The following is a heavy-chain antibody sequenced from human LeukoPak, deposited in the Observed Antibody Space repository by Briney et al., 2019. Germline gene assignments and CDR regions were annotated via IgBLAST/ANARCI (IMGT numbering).Heavy chain of an antibody. V-gene: IGHV3-7*01. CDR1: GFTFSNYW. J-gene: IGHJ4*02. CDR2: INQGGSEK. CDR3: SNGYCSGDSCY. D-gene: IGHD2-15*01. Sequence: PGGSLRLSCAASGFTFSNYWMSWVRQTPGEGLEWVGNINQGGSEKYYVDSVKGRFTISRDNAKNSLYLQINSPTVEDTAVYYCSNGYCSGDSCYWGQGTLVTVSS.